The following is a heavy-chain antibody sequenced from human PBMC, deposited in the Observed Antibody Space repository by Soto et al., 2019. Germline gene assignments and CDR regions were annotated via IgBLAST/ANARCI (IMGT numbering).Heavy chain of an antibody. CDR1: GFTFNSYW. CDR3: ARPIRTARPGFHYGMDV. J-gene: IGHJ6*02. D-gene: IGHD6-6*01. V-gene: IGHV3-7*01. CDR2: INQDGSET. Sequence: EVQLVESGGGLVQPGGSLRLSCAASGFTFNSYWMSWVRQAPGKGLEGVANINQDGSETYYVDSVKGRFTISRANAKNSLYLQMNSLRAEDTAVYYCARPIRTARPGFHYGMDVWGQGTSVTVSS.